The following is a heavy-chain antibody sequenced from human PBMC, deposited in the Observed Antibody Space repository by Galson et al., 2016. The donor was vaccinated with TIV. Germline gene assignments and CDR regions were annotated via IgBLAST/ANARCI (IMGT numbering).Heavy chain of an antibody. J-gene: IGHJ4*02. CDR3: ATVGNPAYFKF. Sequence: SLRFSCAVSGFTLRNAWMSWVRQAPGKGLEWVGRIKSETDDGTTNYAAPVKVRFTISRDDSENTLYLQLSSLNAEDTAVYYCATVGNPAYFKFWGQGTLVTVSS. V-gene: IGHV3-15*06. CDR1: GFTLRNAW. CDR2: IKSETDDGTT. D-gene: IGHD2/OR15-2a*01.